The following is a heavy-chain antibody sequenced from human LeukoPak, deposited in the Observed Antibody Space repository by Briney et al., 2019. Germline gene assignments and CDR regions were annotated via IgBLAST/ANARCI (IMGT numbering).Heavy chain of an antibody. Sequence: GESLKISCKGSGYSFTSYWISWVRQMPGKGLEWMGRIDPSDSYTNYSPSFQGHVTISADKSISTAYPQWSSLKASDTAMYYCARQVYDILTGYYPPYYYGMDVWGKGTTVTVTS. D-gene: IGHD3-9*01. CDR1: GYSFTSYW. CDR2: IDPSDSYT. V-gene: IGHV5-10-1*01. J-gene: IGHJ6*04. CDR3: ARQVYDILTGYYPPYYYGMDV.